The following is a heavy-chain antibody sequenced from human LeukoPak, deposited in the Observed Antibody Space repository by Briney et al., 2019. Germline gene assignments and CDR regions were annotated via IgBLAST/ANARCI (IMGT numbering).Heavy chain of an antibody. CDR1: GVSISSYY. CDR2: IYTSGST. J-gene: IGHJ4*02. CDR3: ARGTYYYGSGSYPFDY. D-gene: IGHD3-10*01. Sequence: SETLSLTCAVSGVSISSYYWSWIRQPAGKGLEWIGRIYTSGSTNCNPSLKSRVTMSVDTSKNQFSLKLSSVTAADTAVYYCARGTYYYGSGSYPFDYWGQGTLVTVSS. V-gene: IGHV4-4*07.